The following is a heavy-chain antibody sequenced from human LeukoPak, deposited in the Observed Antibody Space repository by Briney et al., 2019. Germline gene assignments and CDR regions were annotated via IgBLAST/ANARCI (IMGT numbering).Heavy chain of an antibody. CDR1: GFTFSSYG. Sequence: AGGSLRLSCAASGFTFSSYGMHWVRQAPGKGLEWVAVISYDGSNKYYADSVKGRFTISRDNAKNSLYLQMNSLRAEDTAVYYCAELGITTIGGVWGKGTTVTISS. J-gene: IGHJ6*04. V-gene: IGHV3-30*18. D-gene: IGHD3-10*02. CDR3: AELGITTIGGV. CDR2: ISYDGSNK.